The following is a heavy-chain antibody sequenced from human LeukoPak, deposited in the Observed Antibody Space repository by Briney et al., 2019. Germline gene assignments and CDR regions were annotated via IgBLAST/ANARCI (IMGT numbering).Heavy chain of an antibody. V-gene: IGHV1-8*01. Sequence: ASVKVSCKASGYTFTSYDINWVRQATGQGLEWMGWMIPNSGNTGYAQKFQGRVTMTRNTSISTAYMELSSLRSEDTAVYYCARVVVVPAANYYYYYYGMDVWGQGTTVTVSS. J-gene: IGHJ6*02. CDR1: GYTFTSYD. CDR3: ARVVVVPAANYYYYYYGMDV. CDR2: MIPNSGNT. D-gene: IGHD2-2*01.